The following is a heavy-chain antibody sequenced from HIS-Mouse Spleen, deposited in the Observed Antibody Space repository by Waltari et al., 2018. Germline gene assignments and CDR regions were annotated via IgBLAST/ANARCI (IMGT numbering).Heavy chain of an antibody. CDR1: GGSISSSSYY. CDR2: IYYSGST. Sequence: QLQLQESGPGLVKPSETPSLTCTGSGGSISSSSYYWGWLRQPPGKGLEWIGSIYYSGSTYYNPSLKSRVTISVDTSKNQFSLKLSSVTAADTAVYYCARKRTASGWFDPWGQGTLVTVSS. CDR3: ARKRTASGWFDP. V-gene: IGHV4-39*01. J-gene: IGHJ5*02. D-gene: IGHD2-21*02.